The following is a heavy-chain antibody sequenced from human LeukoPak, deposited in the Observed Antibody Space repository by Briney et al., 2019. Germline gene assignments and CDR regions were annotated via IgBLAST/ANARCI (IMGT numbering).Heavy chain of an antibody. CDR1: GVSISSHY. D-gene: IGHD1-1*01. J-gene: IGHJ6*03. CDR2: VYDSGST. Sequence: SETLSLTCTVSGVSISSHYWSWIRQSPEKGLEWIGYVYDSGSTNLNPSLKSRLTISVDTSKNQFSLKLNSVTAADTAVYYCARDRNWNYVYYMDVWGKGTTVTVSS. CDR3: ARDRNWNYVYYMDV. V-gene: IGHV4-59*11.